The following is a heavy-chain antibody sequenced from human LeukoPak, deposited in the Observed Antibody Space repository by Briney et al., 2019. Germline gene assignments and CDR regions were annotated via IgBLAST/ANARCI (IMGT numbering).Heavy chain of an antibody. CDR2: ISGSGGST. CDR1: GFTFSSYA. V-gene: IGHV3-23*01. D-gene: IGHD6-13*01. CDR3: ARGLVWYRLDH. Sequence: GGSLRLSCAASGFTFSSYAMSWVRQAPGKGLEWVSAISGSGGSTYYADSVKGRFTISRDDAKSSLYLHMNSLRAEDTGVYYCARGLVWYRLDHWGQGVLVAVSS. J-gene: IGHJ5*02.